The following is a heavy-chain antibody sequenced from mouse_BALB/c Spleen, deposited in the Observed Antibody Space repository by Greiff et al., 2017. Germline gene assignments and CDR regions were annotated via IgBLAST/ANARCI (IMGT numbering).Heavy chain of an antibody. D-gene: IGHD2-1*01. J-gene: IGHJ4*01. CDR1: GFTFSSYT. CDR3: ARLRNYGAMDY. V-gene: IGHV5-12-2*01. Sequence: DVKLVESGGGLVQPGGSLKLSCAASGFTFSSYTMSWVRQTPEKRLEWVAYISNGGGSTYYPDTVKGRFTISRDNAKNTLYLQMSSLKSEDTAMYYCARLRNYGAMDYWGQGTSVTVSS. CDR2: ISNGGGST.